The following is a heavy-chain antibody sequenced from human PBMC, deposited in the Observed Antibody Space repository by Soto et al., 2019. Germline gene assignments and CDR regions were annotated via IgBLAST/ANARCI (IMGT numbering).Heavy chain of an antibody. V-gene: IGHV3-30*18. J-gene: IGHJ1*01. CDR2: ISYDGSNK. CDR1: GFTLSSYG. CDR3: AKTPRASGAD. Sequence: QVQLVESGGGVVQPGRSLRLSCAASGFTLSSYGMHWVRQAPGKGLEWVAVISYDGSNKYYADSVKGRFTISRDNSKNTLYLQMNSLRAEDTAVYYCAKTPRASGADWGQGTLVTVSS.